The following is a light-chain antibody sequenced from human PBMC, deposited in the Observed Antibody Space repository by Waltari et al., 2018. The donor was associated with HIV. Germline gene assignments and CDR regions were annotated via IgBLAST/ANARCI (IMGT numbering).Light chain of an antibody. CDR3: QQLNSYPIT. V-gene: IGKV1-9*01. Sequence: DIQLTQSPSFLSASVGDRVTITCRASQGISSYLAWYQQKPGKAPNLLIYAASTLQSGVASRFSGRGSGTEFTLTISSLQPEDFATYYCQQLNSYPITFGQGTRLEIK. J-gene: IGKJ5*01. CDR1: QGISSY. CDR2: AAS.